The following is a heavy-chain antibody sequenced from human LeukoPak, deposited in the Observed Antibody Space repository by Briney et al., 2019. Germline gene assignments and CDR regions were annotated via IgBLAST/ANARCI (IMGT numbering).Heavy chain of an antibody. CDR2: IYYSGST. CDR1: GGSISSYY. J-gene: IGHJ3*02. Sequence: SETLSLTCTVSGGSISSYYWSWIRQPPGKGLEWIGYIYYSGSTNYNPSLKSRVTISVDTSKNQFSLKLSSVTAADTAVYYCARQDKQQLVRRAHFLYSDAFDIWGQGTVVTVSS. V-gene: IGHV4-59*08. CDR3: ARQDKQQLVRRAHFLYSDAFDI. D-gene: IGHD6-13*01.